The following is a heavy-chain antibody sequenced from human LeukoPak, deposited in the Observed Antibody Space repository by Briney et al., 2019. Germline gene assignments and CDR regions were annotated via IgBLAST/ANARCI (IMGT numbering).Heavy chain of an antibody. CDR2: ISAYNGNT. D-gene: IGHD2-2*01. Sequence: GASVKVSCKASGYTFTSCGISWVRQAPGQGLEWMGWISAYNGNTNYAQKLQGRVTMTTDTSTSTAYMELRSLRSDDTAVYYCARNPPIVVVPAAFDYWGQGTLVTVSS. CDR1: GYTFTSCG. CDR3: ARNPPIVVVPAAFDY. V-gene: IGHV1-18*01. J-gene: IGHJ4*02.